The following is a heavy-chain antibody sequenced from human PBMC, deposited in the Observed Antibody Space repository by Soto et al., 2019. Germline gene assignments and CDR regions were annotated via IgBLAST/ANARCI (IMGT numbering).Heavy chain of an antibody. Sequence: EVQLVESGGGLVQPGGSLRLSCAASGFTFSSYEMNWVRQAPGRGLEWVSYISSSGSTIYYADSVKGRFTISRDNAKNSLYLQMNSLRAEDTAVYYCARDWFGGNYYYYYGMDVWGQGTTVTVSS. D-gene: IGHD3-10*01. CDR1: GFTFSSYE. J-gene: IGHJ6*02. V-gene: IGHV3-48*03. CDR2: ISSSGSTI. CDR3: ARDWFGGNYYYYYGMDV.